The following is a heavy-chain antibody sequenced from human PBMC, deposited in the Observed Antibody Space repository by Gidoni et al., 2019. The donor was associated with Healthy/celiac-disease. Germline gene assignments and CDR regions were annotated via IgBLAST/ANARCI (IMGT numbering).Heavy chain of an antibody. D-gene: IGHD2-21*02. J-gene: IGHJ4*02. V-gene: IGHV3-33*01. CDR1: GFTFSSYG. Sequence: QVQLVESGGGVVQPGRSLSISCAAAGFTFSSYGMHWVRQAPGKGLEWVAVIWYDGSTKYYADSVKGRFTISRDNSKNTLYLQMNSLRAEDTAVYYCARVVVGDYYFDYWGQGTLVTVSS. CDR2: IWYDGSTK. CDR3: ARVVVGDYYFDY.